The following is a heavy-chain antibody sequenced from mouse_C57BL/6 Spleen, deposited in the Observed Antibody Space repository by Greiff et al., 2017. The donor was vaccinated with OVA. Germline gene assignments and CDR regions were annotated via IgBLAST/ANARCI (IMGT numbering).Heavy chain of an antibody. D-gene: IGHD2-14*01. CDR3: ARNRYYDAMDY. J-gene: IGHJ4*01. CDR1: GFSLTSYG. V-gene: IGHV2-2*01. Sequence: VKLMESGPGLVQPSQSLSITCTVSGFSLTSYGVHWVRQSPGKGLEWLGVIWSGGSKDYNAAFISRLSISKDNSKSQVFFKMNSLQADDTAIYYCARNRYYDAMDYWGQGTSVTVSS. CDR2: IWSGGSK.